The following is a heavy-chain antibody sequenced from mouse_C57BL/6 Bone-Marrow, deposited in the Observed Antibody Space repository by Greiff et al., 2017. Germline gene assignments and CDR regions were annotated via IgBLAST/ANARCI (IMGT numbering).Heavy chain of an antibody. CDR3: ARRAAQATDFAY. V-gene: IGHV1-81*01. Sequence: QVQLQQSGAELARPGASVKLSCKASGYTFTSYGISWVKQRTGQGLVWIGEIYPRSGNTYYNEKFKGKATLTADKSSSTAYMELRSLTSEDSAFYFCARRAAQATDFAYWGQGTLGTV. J-gene: IGHJ3*01. CDR1: GYTFTSYG. D-gene: IGHD3-2*02. CDR2: IYPRSGNT.